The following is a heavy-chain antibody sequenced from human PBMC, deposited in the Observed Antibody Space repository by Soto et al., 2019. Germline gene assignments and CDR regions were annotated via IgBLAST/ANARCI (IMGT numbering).Heavy chain of an antibody. CDR3: AKDPLGDGYNGDYYFDY. CDR1: GFTFRNYP. V-gene: IGHV3-23*01. J-gene: IGHJ4*02. D-gene: IGHD5-12*01. CDR2: ISGSGGST. Sequence: EVQLLESGGGLVQPGGSLRLSCAASGFTFRNYPMSWVRQAPGRGLEWVSSISGSGGSTYYADSVKGRFTISRDNSKNTLYLQMNSLRAEDTAVYYCAKDPLGDGYNGDYYFDYWGQGTLVTVSS.